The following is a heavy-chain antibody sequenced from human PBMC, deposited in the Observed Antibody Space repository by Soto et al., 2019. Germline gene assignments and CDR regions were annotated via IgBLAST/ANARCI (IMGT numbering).Heavy chain of an antibody. CDR2: IYSGGST. CDR3: ARHGYNYGGGYFDY. V-gene: IGHV3-66*04. J-gene: IGHJ4*02. CDR1: GVTVSSNY. Sequence: EVQLVESGGGLVQPGGSLRLSCAASGVTVSSNYMSWVLQAPGKGLEWVSVIYSGGSTYYADSVKGRFTISRDNSKNTLYVQMNSLRAEDTAVYYCARHGYNYGGGYFDYWGQGTLVTVSS. D-gene: IGHD5-18*01.